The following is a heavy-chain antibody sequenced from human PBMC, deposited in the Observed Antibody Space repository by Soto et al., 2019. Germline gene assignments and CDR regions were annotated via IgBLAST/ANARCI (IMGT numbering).Heavy chain of an antibody. CDR2: INGDGSTT. V-gene: IGHV3-74*01. CDR3: ARGSGPRGRPY. CDR1: GFIFNNYW. Sequence: GGSVRLSCAASGFIFNNYWMHWVRQAPGKGLVWVARINGDGSTTTYVDSVKGRSTISRDNAKNTVYLQMNSLRAEDTAVYYCARGSGPRGRPYWGQGILVTVSS. D-gene: IGHD6-25*01. J-gene: IGHJ4*02.